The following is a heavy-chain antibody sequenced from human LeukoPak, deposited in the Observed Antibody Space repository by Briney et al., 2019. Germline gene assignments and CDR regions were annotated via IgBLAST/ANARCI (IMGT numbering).Heavy chain of an antibody. CDR1: GGFFSGYY. CDR3: ARVSKGYYGSGSYRPSRRYYGMDV. Sequence: SETLSLTCAVYGGFFSGYYWSWIRQPPGKGLEWIGEINHSGSTNYNPSLKSRVTISVDTSKNQFSLKLSSVTAADTAVYYCARVSKGYYGSGSYRPSRRYYGMDVWGQGTTVTVSS. D-gene: IGHD3-10*01. J-gene: IGHJ6*02. V-gene: IGHV4-34*01. CDR2: INHSGST.